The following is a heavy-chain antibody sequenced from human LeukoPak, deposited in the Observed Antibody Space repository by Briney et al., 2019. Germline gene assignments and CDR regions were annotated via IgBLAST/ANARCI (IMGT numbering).Heavy chain of an antibody. CDR1: GGSISSSSYY. CDR3: VRDRGYSYYYYYMDV. V-gene: IGHV4-39*07. Sequence: SETLSLTCTVSGGSISSSSYYWGWIRQPPGKGLEWIGSIYYSGSTYYNPSLKSRVTISVDTSKNQFSLKLSSVTAADTAVYYCVRDRGYSYYYYYMDVWGKGTTVTVSS. CDR2: IYYSGST. J-gene: IGHJ6*03. D-gene: IGHD4-11*01.